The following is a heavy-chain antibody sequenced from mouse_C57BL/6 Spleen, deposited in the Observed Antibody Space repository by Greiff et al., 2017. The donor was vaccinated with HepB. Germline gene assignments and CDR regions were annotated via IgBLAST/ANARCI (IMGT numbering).Heavy chain of an antibody. CDR1: GYTFTDYE. V-gene: IGHV1-15*01. CDR3: TRANWEWFAY. D-gene: IGHD4-1*01. Sequence: QVQLKQSGAELVRPGASVTLSCKASGYTFTDYEMHWVKQTPVHGLEWIGAIDPETGGTAYNQKFKGKAILTADKSSSTAYMELRSLTSEDSAVYYCTRANWEWFAYWGQGTLVTVSA. J-gene: IGHJ3*01. CDR2: IDPETGGT.